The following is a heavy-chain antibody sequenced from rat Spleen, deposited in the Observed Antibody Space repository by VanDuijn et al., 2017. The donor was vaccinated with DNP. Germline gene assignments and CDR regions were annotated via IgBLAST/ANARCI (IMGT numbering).Heavy chain of an antibody. D-gene: IGHD1-3*01. CDR3: ARDDYGSSGGMDA. V-gene: IGHV5-17*01. Sequence: EVQLVESGGGLVPPGRSQKLSCAASGFTFSDYAMAWVRLAPKRGLEWVATISYDGDRTYYRDSVKGRFTISRDDAKSTLYLQMDSLRSEDTATYYCARDDYGSSGGMDAWGQGTSVTVSS. CDR2: ISYDGDRT. CDR1: GFTFSDYA. J-gene: IGHJ4*01.